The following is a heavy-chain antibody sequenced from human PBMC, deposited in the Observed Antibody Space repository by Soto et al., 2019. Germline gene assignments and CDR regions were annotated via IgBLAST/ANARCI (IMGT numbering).Heavy chain of an antibody. CDR3: ARFARGAYYMDG. Sequence: EVQLVESGGGWVQSGGSLRLSCAGSGFTFGTYWMSWVRQAPGKGLQWVANINQDESQKYYLDSVKGRFTISKDNANNSQYLQMNGLTSEDTAVYYCARFARGAYYMDGWGQGTTVTLSS. J-gene: IGHJ6*03. CDR1: GFTFGTYW. D-gene: IGHD3-16*01. CDR2: INQDESQK. V-gene: IGHV3-7*01.